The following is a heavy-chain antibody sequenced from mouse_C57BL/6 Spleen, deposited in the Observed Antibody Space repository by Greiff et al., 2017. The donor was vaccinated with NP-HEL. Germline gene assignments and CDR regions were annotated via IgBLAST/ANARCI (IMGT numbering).Heavy chain of an antibody. CDR1: GYAFSSYW. Sequence: VQLQESGAELVKPGASVKISCKASGYAFSSYWMNWVKQRPGKGLEWIGQIYPGDGDTNYNGKFKGKATLTADKSSSTAYMQLSSLTSEDSAVYFCARSTLGGYAMDYWGQGTSVTVSS. CDR3: ARSTLGGYAMDY. J-gene: IGHJ4*01. V-gene: IGHV1-80*01. CDR2: IYPGDGDT. D-gene: IGHD3-3*01.